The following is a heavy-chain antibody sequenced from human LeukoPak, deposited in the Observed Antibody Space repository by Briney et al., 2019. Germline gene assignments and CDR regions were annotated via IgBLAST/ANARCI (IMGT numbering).Heavy chain of an antibody. Sequence: SETLSLTCAVSGGSISSGDSSWSWIRQPPGKGLEWIGYIYHSGSTSYSPSLKSRVTISIDRSKSQFSLKLTSVTAADTAVYFCARDNDYGDSPPGWFDPWGQGTLVTVSS. CDR2: IYHSGST. J-gene: IGHJ5*02. D-gene: IGHD4-17*01. CDR1: GGSISSGDSS. CDR3: ARDNDYGDSPPGWFDP. V-gene: IGHV4-30-2*01.